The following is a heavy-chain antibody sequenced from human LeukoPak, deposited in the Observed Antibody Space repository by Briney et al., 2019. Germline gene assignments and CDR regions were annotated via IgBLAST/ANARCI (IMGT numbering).Heavy chain of an antibody. V-gene: IGHV4-59*01. D-gene: IGHD6-19*01. J-gene: IGHJ4*02. CDR2: IYYSGST. CDR1: GGSISSYY. Sequence: SETLSLTCTVSGGSISSYYWSWIRQPPGKELEWIGYIYYSGSTNYNPSLKSRVTISVDTSKNQFSLKLSSVTAADTAVYYCAAGRQWLVYDFWGQGALVTVSS. CDR3: AAGRQWLVYDF.